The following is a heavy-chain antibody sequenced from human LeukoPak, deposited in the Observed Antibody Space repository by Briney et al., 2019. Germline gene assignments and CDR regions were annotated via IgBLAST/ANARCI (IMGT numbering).Heavy chain of an antibody. D-gene: IGHD6-13*01. J-gene: IGHJ5*02. V-gene: IGHV4-39*07. CDR3: ASWKGIAAAGVS. CDR2: INHSGST. Sequence: SETLSLTCTVSGGSIGSSSYYWGWIRQPPGKGLEWIGEINHSGSTNYNPSLKSRVTISVDTSKNQFSLKLSSVTAADTAVYYCASWKGIAAAGVSWGQGTLVTVSS. CDR1: GGSIGSSSYY.